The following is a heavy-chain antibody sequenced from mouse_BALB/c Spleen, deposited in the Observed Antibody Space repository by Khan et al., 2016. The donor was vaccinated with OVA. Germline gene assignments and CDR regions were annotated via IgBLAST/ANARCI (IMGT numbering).Heavy chain of an antibody. V-gene: IGHV1-7*01. J-gene: IGHJ3*01. CDR3: ARRGLFGIFVY. CDR1: GYTFTTYW. D-gene: IGHD1-1*02. CDR2: IDPGTGYT. Sequence: QIQLVQSGAELAKPGASVKMSCKASGYTFTTYWMHWVKQRPGQGLEWIGYIDPGTGYTEYNQIFKDKATLTTDTSSSTAYIQLSSLTSEDSAVYYSARRGLFGIFVYWGQGSLVTVSA.